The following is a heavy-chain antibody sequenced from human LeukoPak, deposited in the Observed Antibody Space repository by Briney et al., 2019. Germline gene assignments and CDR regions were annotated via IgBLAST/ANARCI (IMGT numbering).Heavy chain of an antibody. J-gene: IGHJ6*03. CDR2: INPNSGGT. V-gene: IGHV1-2*02. CDR1: GYTFTGYY. Sequence: ASVKVSCKASGYTFTGYYMHWVRQAPGQGLEWMGWINPNSGGTNYAQKFQGRVTMTRDTSISTAYMELSRLRSDDTAVYYCARNPDYGDYSGYYYYYMDVWGKGTTVTVSS. CDR3: ARNPDYGDYSGYYYYYMDV. D-gene: IGHD4-17*01.